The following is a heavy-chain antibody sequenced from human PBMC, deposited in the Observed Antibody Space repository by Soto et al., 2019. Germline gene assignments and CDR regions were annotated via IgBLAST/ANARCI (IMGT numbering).Heavy chain of an antibody. Sequence: PGESLKISCKGSGYSFTSYWIGWVRQMPGKGLEWMGIIYPGDSDTRYSPSFQGQVTISADKSITTAYLRWSNLKASDTAIYYCARLPRATNYYYYGLDVWGRGTTVTVSS. CDR2: IYPGDSDT. CDR3: ARLPRATNYYYYGLDV. V-gene: IGHV5-51*01. J-gene: IGHJ6*02. D-gene: IGHD5-12*01. CDR1: GYSFTSYW.